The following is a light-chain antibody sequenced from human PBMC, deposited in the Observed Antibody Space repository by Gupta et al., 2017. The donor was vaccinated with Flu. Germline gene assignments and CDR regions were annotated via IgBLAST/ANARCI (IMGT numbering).Light chain of an antibody. CDR2: DTT. Sequence: SPSTLSAFVGDRVTITCQASHHIGNYLNWYLQKPGKAPKLLIYDTTNLEVGVPSRFSGSGYGTDFTFTISSLQPEDIGTYYCQQYEDLLSFGGGTKVEIK. J-gene: IGKJ4*01. CDR3: QQYEDLLS. V-gene: IGKV1-33*01. CDR1: HHIGNY.